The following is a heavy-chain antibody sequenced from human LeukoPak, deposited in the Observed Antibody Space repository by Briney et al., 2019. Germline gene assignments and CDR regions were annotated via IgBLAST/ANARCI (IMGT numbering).Heavy chain of an antibody. Sequence: GGSLRLSCAASGVTVNGNYMSWVRQAPGKGLEWVSVIYSDGGTYYSDYVKGRFTISRDYSKNTLYLQMSSLRVEDTAVYYCARDSKGPAFWGQGTLVTVSS. D-gene: IGHD2-15*01. CDR1: GVTVNGNY. CDR2: IYSDGGT. J-gene: IGHJ4*02. CDR3: ARDSKGPAF. V-gene: IGHV3-53*01.